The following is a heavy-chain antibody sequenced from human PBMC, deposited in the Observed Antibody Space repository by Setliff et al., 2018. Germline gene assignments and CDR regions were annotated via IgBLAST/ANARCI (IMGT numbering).Heavy chain of an antibody. Sequence: GASVKVSCKASGGTFSSYAISWVRQAPGQGLEWMGGIIPIFGTANYAQKFQGRVTITRDTSASTAYMELSSLRSEDTAVYYCARDPRGSYYDSSGYSPWGQGTMVTVSS. V-gene: IGHV1-69*05. D-gene: IGHD3-22*01. CDR2: IIPIFGTA. J-gene: IGHJ3*01. CDR3: ARDPRGSYYDSSGYSP. CDR1: GGTFSSYA.